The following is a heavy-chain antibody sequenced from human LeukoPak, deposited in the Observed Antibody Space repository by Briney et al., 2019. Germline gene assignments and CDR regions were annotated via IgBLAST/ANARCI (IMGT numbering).Heavy chain of an antibody. CDR1: GYSFPNYW. CDR2: IYPDDSNI. D-gene: IGHD2-2*03. J-gene: IGHJ4*02. V-gene: IGHV5-51*01. Sequence: GESLKISCKVSGYSFPNYWIGWVRQLPGKGLEWMVMIYPDDSNIRYGPSFQGQVTISADKSISTAYLHWNSLKASDTAMYYCARLTTGYGKIDYWGQGTLVTVSS. CDR3: ARLTTGYGKIDY.